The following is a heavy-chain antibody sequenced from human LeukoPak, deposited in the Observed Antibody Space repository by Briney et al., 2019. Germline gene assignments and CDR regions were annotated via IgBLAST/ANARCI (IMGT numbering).Heavy chain of an antibody. CDR3: ASTVSKSLELDFQD. J-gene: IGHJ1*01. Sequence: EESLKISCKGSGYSFTSYWISWVRQMPGKGLEWMGKIDPSDSYTNYSPSFQGHVTISADKSLSIAYLQWTSLKDSDTAMYYCASTVSKSLELDFQDWGQGTLVTVSS. CDR1: GYSFTSYW. V-gene: IGHV5-10-1*01. CDR2: IDPSDSYT. D-gene: IGHD1-1*01.